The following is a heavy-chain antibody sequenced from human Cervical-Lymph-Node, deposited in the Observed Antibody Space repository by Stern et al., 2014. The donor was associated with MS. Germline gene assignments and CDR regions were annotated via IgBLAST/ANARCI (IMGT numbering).Heavy chain of an antibody. Sequence: VQLVQSGAEGTKPGSSGQVSCKASGGTFSKIPSSWVRQAPGQGLEWMGVIFPVVETPTYAQEFSGRGTITADVSTSTVYMELSSLRSDDTAVYYCALSSETSDRWYSLGYDLWGQGTLVTVSS. V-gene: IGHV1-69*01. CDR1: GGTFSKIP. CDR2: IFPVVETP. J-gene: IGHJ5*02. D-gene: IGHD6-13*01. CDR3: ALSSETSDRWYSLGYDL.